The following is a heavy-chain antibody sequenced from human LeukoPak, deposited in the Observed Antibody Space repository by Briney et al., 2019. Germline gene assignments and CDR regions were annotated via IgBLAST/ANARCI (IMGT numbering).Heavy chain of an antibody. J-gene: IGHJ4*02. CDR2: IYYSGST. V-gene: IGHV4-39*01. Sequence: PSENLSLTCTVSGGSISRNNYYWDWIRQPPGKGLEYIGSIYYSGSTYYTPSLKSRVTISVDTFKNQFSLKLSSVTATDAAVYYCARHRGSSSNFDYWGQGTLVTVSS. CDR3: ARHRGSSSNFDY. CDR1: GGSISRNNYY. D-gene: IGHD6-6*01.